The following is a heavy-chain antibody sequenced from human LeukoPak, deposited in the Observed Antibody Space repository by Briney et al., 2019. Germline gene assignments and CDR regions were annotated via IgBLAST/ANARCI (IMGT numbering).Heavy chain of an antibody. Sequence: GGSLRLSCAASGFTFSDHYMDWVRQAPGKGLEWVGRTRNKANRYTTEYAASVKGRFTISRDDSKNSLYLQMNSLKTEDTAVYYCARISWYYDSQDAFDIWGQGTMVTVSS. V-gene: IGHV3-72*01. CDR2: TRNKANRYTT. J-gene: IGHJ3*02. CDR3: ARISWYYDSQDAFDI. CDR1: GFTFSDHY. D-gene: IGHD3-22*01.